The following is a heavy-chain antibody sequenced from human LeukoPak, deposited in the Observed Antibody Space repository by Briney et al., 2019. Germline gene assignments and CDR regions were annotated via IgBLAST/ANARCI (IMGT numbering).Heavy chain of an antibody. CDR3: VPAIVGATF. Sequence: EGSPRLSCAASGFTFSSYAMSWVRQAPGKGLEWVSAISGSGGSTYYADSVKGRFTISRDNSKNTLYLQMNSLRAEDTAVYYCVPAIVGATFWGQGTLVTVSS. J-gene: IGHJ4*02. V-gene: IGHV3-23*01. CDR1: GFTFSSYA. CDR2: ISGSGGST. D-gene: IGHD1-26*01.